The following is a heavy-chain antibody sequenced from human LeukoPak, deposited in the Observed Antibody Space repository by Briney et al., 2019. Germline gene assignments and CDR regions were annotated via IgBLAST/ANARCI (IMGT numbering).Heavy chain of an antibody. V-gene: IGHV4-59*01. Sequence: PSETLSLTCTVSGGSISSYYWSWIRQPPGKGLEWIGYIYYSGSTNNNPSLKSRVTISVDASKNQFSLKLSSVTAADTAVYYCASRTMIVGSFDYWGQGTLVTVSS. CDR1: GGSISSYY. CDR3: ASRTMIVGSFDY. CDR2: IYYSGST. J-gene: IGHJ4*02. D-gene: IGHD3-22*01.